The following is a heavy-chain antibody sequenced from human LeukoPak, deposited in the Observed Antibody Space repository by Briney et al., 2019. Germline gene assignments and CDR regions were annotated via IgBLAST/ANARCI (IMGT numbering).Heavy chain of an antibody. D-gene: IGHD5-12*01. Sequence: GGSLRLSCVASGFTFSSYSTNWVRQAPGKGLEWVSYISTSSSTIYYADSVKGRFTISRDNAKNSLYLQMNSLRIEDTAVYYCARDVPTTPEGDYWGQGTLVTVSS. CDR2: ISTSSSTI. J-gene: IGHJ4*02. CDR1: GFTFSSYS. V-gene: IGHV3-48*01. CDR3: ARDVPTTPEGDY.